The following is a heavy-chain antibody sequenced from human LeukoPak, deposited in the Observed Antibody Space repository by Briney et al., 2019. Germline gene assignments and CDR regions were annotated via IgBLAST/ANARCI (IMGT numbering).Heavy chain of an antibody. CDR1: GFTVSNNY. Sequence: GGSLRLSCAASGFTVSNNYMSWVRQAPGKGLEWVSVIYSGGSTYYANSVKGRFTISRDNPKNTLYLQMNNLRAEDTAVYYCVRGQITMTVWGQGTLVTVSS. CDR3: VRGQITMTV. D-gene: IGHD3-22*01. J-gene: IGHJ4*02. CDR2: IYSGGST. V-gene: IGHV3-53*01.